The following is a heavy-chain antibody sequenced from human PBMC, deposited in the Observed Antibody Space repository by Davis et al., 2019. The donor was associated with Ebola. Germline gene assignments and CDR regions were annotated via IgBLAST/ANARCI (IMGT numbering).Heavy chain of an antibody. CDR2: INHSGST. CDR3: ARAIGGRGGWFDP. V-gene: IGHV4-34*01. Sequence: SETLSPTCAVYGASFSGYYWRWIRQPPGKGLEWIGAINHSGSTNYNPSLTSRVTISVDTSKNQFSLKLSSVTAADTAVYYCARAIGGRGGWFDPWGQGTLVTVSS. J-gene: IGHJ5*02. CDR1: GASFSGYY. D-gene: IGHD3-16*01.